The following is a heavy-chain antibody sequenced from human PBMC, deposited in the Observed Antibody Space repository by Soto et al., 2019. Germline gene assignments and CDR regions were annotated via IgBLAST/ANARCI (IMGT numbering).Heavy chain of an antibody. V-gene: IGHV4-39*01. CDR2: IYYSGSA. CDR3: ARRAASSGNGVDV. CDR1: GGSISRSSYY. D-gene: IGHD6-19*01. Sequence: SETLSLTCTVSGGSISRSSYYWGWIRQSPGKWLEWIGNIYYSGSAYYNPSLKSRVSISLDTSKNQFSLKLSSVTAADTAVYYCARRAASSGNGVDVWGQGTTVTVSS. J-gene: IGHJ6*01.